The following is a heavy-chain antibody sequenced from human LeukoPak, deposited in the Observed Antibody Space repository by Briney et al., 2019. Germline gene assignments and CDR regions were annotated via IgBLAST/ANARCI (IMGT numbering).Heavy chain of an antibody. CDR2: ISYDGSNK. CDR3: ARGGYIAVAGGNDY. J-gene: IGHJ4*02. CDR1: GFTFSSYA. D-gene: IGHD6-19*01. V-gene: IGHV3-30-3*01. Sequence: GGSLRLSCAASGFTFSSYAMHWARQAPGKGLEWVAVISYDGSNKYYADSVKGRFTISRDNSKNTLYLQMNSLRAEDTAVYYCARGGYIAVAGGNDYWGQGTLVTVSS.